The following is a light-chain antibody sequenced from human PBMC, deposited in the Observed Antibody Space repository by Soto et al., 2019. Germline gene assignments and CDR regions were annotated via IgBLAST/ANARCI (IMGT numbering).Light chain of an antibody. Sequence: EIVLTQSPGTLSLSPGERATLSCRASQSVAGSYLAWYQQKPGQAPRLLIYGTSNRATGIPYRFSGSGSGTDFTLTISRLEPEDFAVYYCQQYGSSPPYTFGQGTNLEIK. V-gene: IGKV3-20*01. CDR1: QSVAGSY. J-gene: IGKJ2*01. CDR3: QQYGSSPPYT. CDR2: GTS.